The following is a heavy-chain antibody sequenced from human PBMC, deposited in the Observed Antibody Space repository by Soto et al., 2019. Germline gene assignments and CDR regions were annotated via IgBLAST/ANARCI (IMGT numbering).Heavy chain of an antibody. Sequence: PGGSLRLSCAASGFTFSKYGMTWVRQVSGKGLEWVSTIISSGVDTYYADSMKGRFAISRDNSKNTLYLQMNSLRTDDTAVYYCAKGGGNYLDYWGQGTVVTVSS. V-gene: IGHV3-23*01. CDR1: GFTFSKYG. D-gene: IGHD3-10*01. CDR3: AKGGGNYLDY. J-gene: IGHJ4*02. CDR2: IISSGVDT.